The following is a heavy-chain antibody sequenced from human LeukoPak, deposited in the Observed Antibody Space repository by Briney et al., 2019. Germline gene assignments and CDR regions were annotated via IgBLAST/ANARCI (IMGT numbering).Heavy chain of an antibody. V-gene: IGHV4-34*01. CDR3: ARHLFWFDP. Sequence: SETLSLTCAVYGGSFSGYYWSWIRQPPGKGLEWIGEIDHSGSTNYNPSLKSRVTISVDTSKNQFSLKLSSVTAADTAVYYCARHLFWFDPWGQGTLVTVSS. CDR2: IDHSGST. J-gene: IGHJ5*02. CDR1: GGSFSGYY.